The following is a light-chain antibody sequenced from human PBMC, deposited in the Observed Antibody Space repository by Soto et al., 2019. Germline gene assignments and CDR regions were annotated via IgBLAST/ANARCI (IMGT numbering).Light chain of an antibody. Sequence: EIVMTQSPATLSVSPGERATLSCRASQSVSSNLAWYQQKPGQAPRLLIYGASTRATGIPARFSGSGSGTEFTLTISSLQSEDFAVYYCQQYYSPPRTFGQGTKVEIK. V-gene: IGKV3-15*01. CDR3: QQYYSPPRT. J-gene: IGKJ1*01. CDR1: QSVSSN. CDR2: GAS.